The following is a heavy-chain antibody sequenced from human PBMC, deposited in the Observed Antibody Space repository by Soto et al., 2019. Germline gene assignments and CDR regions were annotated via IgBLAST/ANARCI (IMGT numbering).Heavy chain of an antibody. Sequence: PGGSLRLSCAASGFIFRDYAMNWVRQAPGKGLEWVSDISGSGDSARYADSVKGRFTISRDNSRNTLYLKINSMRVDDMAVYYCGKERRGSGWSVCNFWGQGTLVTVSS. CDR1: GFIFRDYA. V-gene: IGHV3-23*01. CDR2: ISGSGDSA. D-gene: IGHD6-19*01. CDR3: GKERRGSGWSVCNF. J-gene: IGHJ4*02.